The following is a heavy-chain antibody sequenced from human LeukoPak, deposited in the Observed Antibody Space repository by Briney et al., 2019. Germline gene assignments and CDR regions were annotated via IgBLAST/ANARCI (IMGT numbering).Heavy chain of an antibody. Sequence: SETLSLTCTVSGGSISSSSYYWGWIRQPPGKGLEWIGSIYYSGSTYYNPSLKSRVTISVDKSKNQFSLKLSSVTAADAAVYYCASTLLLSYYYGSGSLGYWGQGTLVTVSS. D-gene: IGHD3-10*01. V-gene: IGHV4-39*07. CDR1: GGSISSSSYY. CDR2: IYYSGST. J-gene: IGHJ4*02. CDR3: ASTLLLSYYYGSGSLGY.